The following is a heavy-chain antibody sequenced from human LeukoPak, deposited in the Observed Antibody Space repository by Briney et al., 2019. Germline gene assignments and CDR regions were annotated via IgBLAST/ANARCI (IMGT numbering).Heavy chain of an antibody. D-gene: IGHD2-2*01. Sequence: GGSLRLSCAASGFTFSSYAMSWVRQAPGKGLEWVSAISGSGGSTYYADSVKGRFTLYSANSKNTLYLQMNSLRAEDTAVYYCAKVCVSELSDCSSTSCYFDYWGQGTLVTVSS. J-gene: IGHJ4*02. CDR1: GFTFSSYA. CDR2: ISGSGGST. V-gene: IGHV3-23*01. CDR3: AKVCVSELSDCSSTSCYFDY.